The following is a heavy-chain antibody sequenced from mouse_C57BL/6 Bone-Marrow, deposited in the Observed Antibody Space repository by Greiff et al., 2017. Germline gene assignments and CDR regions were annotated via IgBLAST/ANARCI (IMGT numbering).Heavy chain of an antibody. CDR3: ARGEMGYGLDY. J-gene: IGHJ4*01. CDR1: GYTFTDYY. V-gene: IGHV1-19*01. CDR2: INPYNGGT. Sequence: VQLQQPGPVLVKPGASVKMSCKASGYTFTDYYMNWVKQSHGKSLEWIGVINPYNGGTSYNQKFKGKATLTVDKSSSTAYMELNSLTSEDSAVYYCARGEMGYGLDYWGQGTSVTVSS.